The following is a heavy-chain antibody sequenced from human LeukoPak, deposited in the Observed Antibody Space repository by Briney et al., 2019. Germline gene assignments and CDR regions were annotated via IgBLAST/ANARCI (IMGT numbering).Heavy chain of an antibody. D-gene: IGHD5-12*01. Sequence: HPSQTLSLTCTVSGGSISSGDYYWSWIRQPPGKGLEWIGYIYYSGSTYYNPPLKSRVTISVDTSKNQFSLKLSSVTAADTAVYYCARDHVATITAPFDYWGQGTLVTVSS. CDR2: IYYSGST. CDR3: ARDHVATITAPFDY. V-gene: IGHV4-30-4*01. CDR1: GGSISSGDYY. J-gene: IGHJ4*02.